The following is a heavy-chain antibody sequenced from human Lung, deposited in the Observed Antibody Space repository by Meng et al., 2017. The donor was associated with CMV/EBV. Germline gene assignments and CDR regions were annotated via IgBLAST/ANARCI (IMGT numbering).Heavy chain of an antibody. Sequence: QLPLRGSGPDRVKPSETLSLTCACSGDSITNHNWWAWVRQPPGKGLEWIGEIPHRGSSAYNPSLKSRVSMSIDKSKNQFSLKLTSVTAADTAVYHCLRRSGGSVWGQGTLVTVSS. CDR2: IPHRGSS. D-gene: IGHD3-10*01. CDR1: GDSITNHNW. V-gene: IGHV4-4*02. J-gene: IGHJ1*01. CDR3: LRRSGGSV.